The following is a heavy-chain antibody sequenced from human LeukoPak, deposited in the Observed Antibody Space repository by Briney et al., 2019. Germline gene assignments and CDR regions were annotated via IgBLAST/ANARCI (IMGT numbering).Heavy chain of an antibody. CDR1: GFTFDDYA. J-gene: IGHJ4*02. CDR3: AKGLQHIAAAGYYFDY. CDR2: ISWNSGSI. Sequence: GGSLRLSCAASGFTFDDYAMHWVRQAPGKGLEWVSGISWNSGSIGYADSVKGRFTISRDNAKNSLYLQMNSLRAEDTALYYCAKGLQHIAAAGYYFDYWGQGTLVTVSS. V-gene: IGHV3-9*01. D-gene: IGHD6-13*01.